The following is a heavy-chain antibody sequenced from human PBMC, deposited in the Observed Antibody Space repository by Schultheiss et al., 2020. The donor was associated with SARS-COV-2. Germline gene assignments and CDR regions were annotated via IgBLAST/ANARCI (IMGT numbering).Heavy chain of an antibody. CDR1: GFTFGDYA. Sequence: GGSLRLSCTASGFTFGDYAMSWVRQAPGKGLEWVSSISSSSSYIYYADSVKGRFTISRDNAKNSLYLQMNSLRADDTAVYYCARDRSPDAFDIWGQGTMVTVSS. D-gene: IGHD1-14*01. V-gene: IGHV3-21*01. CDR2: ISSSSSYI. CDR3: ARDRSPDAFDI. J-gene: IGHJ3*02.